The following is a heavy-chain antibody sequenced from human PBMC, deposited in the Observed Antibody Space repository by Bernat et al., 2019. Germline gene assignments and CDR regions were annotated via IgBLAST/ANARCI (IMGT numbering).Heavy chain of an antibody. D-gene: IGHD6-19*01. CDR1: GFTFSSYA. J-gene: IGHJ6*02. V-gene: IGHV3-30-3*01. Sequence: QVQLVESGGGVVQPGRSLRLSCAASGFTFSSYAMHWVRQAPGKGLEGVAVISYDGSNKYYADSVKGRFTISRDNSKNTLYLQMNSLRAEDTAVYCCAREGSSGWYVGSYYYYGMDVWGQGTTVTVSS. CDR2: ISYDGSNK. CDR3: AREGSSGWYVGSYYYYGMDV.